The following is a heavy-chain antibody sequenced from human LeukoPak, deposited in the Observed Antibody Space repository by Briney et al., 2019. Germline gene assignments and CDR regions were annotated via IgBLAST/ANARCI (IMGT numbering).Heavy chain of an antibody. Sequence: SETLSLTCTVSGGSISSSRYSWGWIRQSPGKGLEWIGSIYYSGSTYYNPSLKSRVTISVDTSKKQFSLKLSSVTAADTAVYYCARHGFVLYYFDYWGQGTLVTVSS. CDR2: IYYSGST. D-gene: IGHD6-6*01. CDR3: ARHGFVLYYFDY. J-gene: IGHJ4*02. V-gene: IGHV4-39*01. CDR1: GGSISSSRYS.